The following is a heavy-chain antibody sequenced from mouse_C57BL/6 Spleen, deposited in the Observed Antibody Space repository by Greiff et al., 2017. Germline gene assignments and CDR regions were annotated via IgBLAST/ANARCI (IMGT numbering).Heavy chain of an antibody. D-gene: IGHD1-1*01. CDR3: ARGKYYPDY. Sequence: EVKLMESGPGLVKPSQSLSLTCSVTGYSITSGYYWNWIRQFPGNKLEWMGYISYDGSNNYNPSLKNRISITRDTSKNQFFLKLNSVTTEDTATYYCARGKYYPDYWGQGTTLTVSS. CDR1: GYSITSGYY. J-gene: IGHJ2*01. CDR2: ISYDGSN. V-gene: IGHV3-6*01.